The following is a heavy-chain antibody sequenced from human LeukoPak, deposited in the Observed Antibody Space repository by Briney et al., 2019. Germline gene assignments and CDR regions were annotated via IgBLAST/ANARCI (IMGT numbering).Heavy chain of an antibody. D-gene: IGHD2-2*02. V-gene: IGHV3-23*01. CDR2: ISGSGAST. CDR1: GFSFSGYA. CDR3: AKGSRGYTNYYFDY. Sequence: GGSLRLSCASSGFSFSGYAMIWVRQAPGKGLELVSTISGSGASTFYADSVRGRFITSKDIPSNIVYLQMDSLRAEDTAVYYCAKGSRGYTNYYFDYWGQGTLVTVSS. J-gene: IGHJ4*02.